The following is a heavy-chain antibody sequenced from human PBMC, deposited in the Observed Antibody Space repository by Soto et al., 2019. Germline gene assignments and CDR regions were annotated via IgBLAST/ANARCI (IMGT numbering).Heavy chain of an antibody. Sequence: PGGSLRLSCAASGFTFSNYAMNWVRQAPGKGLEWISTISGSGGSPYYADSVKGRFTISRDNSKNTLYLQMNSLRAGDSAIYYCAKEGTSGLYYFDYWGQGTLVTLSS. V-gene: IGHV3-23*01. CDR1: GFTFSNYA. CDR3: AKEGTSGLYYFDY. CDR2: ISGSGGSP. D-gene: IGHD6-19*01. J-gene: IGHJ4*02.